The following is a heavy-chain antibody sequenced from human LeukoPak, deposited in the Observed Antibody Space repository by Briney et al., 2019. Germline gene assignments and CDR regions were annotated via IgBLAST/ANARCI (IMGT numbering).Heavy chain of an antibody. CDR1: GGSISSYY. J-gene: IGHJ4*02. V-gene: IGHV4-4*07. CDR2: IYTSGST. CDR3: ARVVTYYDFWSGYFDY. Sequence: SETLSLTCTVSGGSISSYYWSWIRQPAGKGLEWIGRIYTSGSTNYNPSLKSRVTMSVDTSKNQFSLKLSSLTAADTAVYYCARVVTYYDFWSGYFDYWGQGTLVTVSS. D-gene: IGHD3-3*01.